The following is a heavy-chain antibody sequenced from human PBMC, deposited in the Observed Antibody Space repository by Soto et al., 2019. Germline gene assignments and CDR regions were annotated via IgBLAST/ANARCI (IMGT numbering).Heavy chain of an antibody. CDR2: IDPSDSYT. Sequence: PGESLKISCKGSGYSFISYWISWVRQMPGKGLEWMGRIDPSDSYTNYSPSFQGHVTISADKSISTAYLQWGSLKASDTAMYYCAGVNYDILTGYYPWGQGTLVTVSS. D-gene: IGHD3-9*01. V-gene: IGHV5-10-1*01. CDR1: GYSFISYW. CDR3: AGVNYDILTGYYP. J-gene: IGHJ5*02.